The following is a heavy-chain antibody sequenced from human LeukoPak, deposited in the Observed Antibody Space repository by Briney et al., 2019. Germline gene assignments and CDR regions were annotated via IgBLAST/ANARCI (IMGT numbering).Heavy chain of an antibody. CDR1: GFTFSSYD. J-gene: IGHJ6*02. CDR2: IGTAGDT. D-gene: IGHD3-9*01. Sequence: GGSLRLSCAASGFTFSSYDMHWVRQATGKGLEWVSAIGTAGDTYYPGSVKGRFTISRENAKNSLYLQMNSLRAGDTAVYYCARAQLRYFDSGRGMDVWGQGTTVTVSS. CDR3: ARAQLRYFDSGRGMDV. V-gene: IGHV3-13*01.